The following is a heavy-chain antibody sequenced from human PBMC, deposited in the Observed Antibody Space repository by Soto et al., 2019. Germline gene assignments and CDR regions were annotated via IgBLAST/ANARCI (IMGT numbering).Heavy chain of an antibody. CDR2: IYYSGST. Sequence: PSETLSLTCTVSGGSISSYYWSWIRQPPGKGLEWIGYIYYSGSTYYNPSLKSRVTISVDTSKNQFSLKLSSVTAADTAVYYCARVAGRGFDYWGQGTLVTVSS. D-gene: IGHD6-19*01. CDR3: ARVAGRGFDY. V-gene: IGHV4-59*04. CDR1: GGSISSYY. J-gene: IGHJ4*02.